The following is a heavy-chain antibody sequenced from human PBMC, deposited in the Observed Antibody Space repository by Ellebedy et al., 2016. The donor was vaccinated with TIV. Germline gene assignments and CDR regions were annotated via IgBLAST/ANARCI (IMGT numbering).Heavy chain of an antibody. J-gene: IGHJ4*02. CDR1: GDTSATSG. D-gene: IGHD5-12*01. Sequence: AASVQVSCKASGDTSATSGFSWMRQSPGQGLEWMGWISAYSDKTNYAQKFQGSVTLTTDTSTVTAHMELRSLTSDDTAVYYCARGRYSGYDYSDYWGQGTLVTVSS. CDR2: ISAYSDKT. CDR3: ARGRYSGYDYSDY. V-gene: IGHV1-18*04.